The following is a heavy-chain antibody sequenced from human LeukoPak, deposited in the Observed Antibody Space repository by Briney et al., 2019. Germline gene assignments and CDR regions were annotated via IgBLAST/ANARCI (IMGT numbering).Heavy chain of an antibody. CDR2: INPNSGGT. CDR3: AREYCSSTSCYPNWYFDL. J-gene: IGHJ2*01. D-gene: IGHD2-2*01. V-gene: IGHV1-2*02. Sequence: ASVKVSCKASGYTFTGYYMHWVRQAPGQGLEWMGWINPNSGGTNYAQKFQGRVTMTRDTSISTAYMELSRLRSDDTAVYYCAREYCSSTSCYPNWYFDLWGRSTLVTVSS. CDR1: GYTFTGYY.